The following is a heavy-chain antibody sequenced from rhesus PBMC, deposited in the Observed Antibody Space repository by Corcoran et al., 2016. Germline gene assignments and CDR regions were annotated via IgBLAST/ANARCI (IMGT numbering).Heavy chain of an antibody. Sequence: QLQLQESGPGLVKPSETLSLTCAVSGYSISSGYYWGWIRQPPGKGLEYIGYISGSSGSTYYNPPLKSRVTISKDTSKTQFSLKLSSVTAADTAVYYCARHWTGVDYWGQGVLVTVSS. D-gene: IGHD3-3*01. J-gene: IGHJ4*01. V-gene: IGHV4-99*01. CDR3: ARHWTGVDY. CDR1: GYSISSGYY. CDR2: ISGSSGST.